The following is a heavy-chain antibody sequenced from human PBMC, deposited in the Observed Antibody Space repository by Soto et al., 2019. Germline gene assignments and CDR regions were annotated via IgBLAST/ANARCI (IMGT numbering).Heavy chain of an antibody. Sequence: GGSLRLSCAASGFTFSNYAMSWVRQAPGRGLEWVSAISGSGGSTDYADSVKGRFTISRDNSKNTLYLQMNSLRAEDTAVYYCAKDFRTIFGVVKSPLYNYYGMDVWGQGTTVTVSS. CDR2: ISGSGGST. J-gene: IGHJ6*02. V-gene: IGHV3-23*01. CDR1: GFTFSNYA. D-gene: IGHD3-3*01. CDR3: AKDFRTIFGVVKSPLYNYYGMDV.